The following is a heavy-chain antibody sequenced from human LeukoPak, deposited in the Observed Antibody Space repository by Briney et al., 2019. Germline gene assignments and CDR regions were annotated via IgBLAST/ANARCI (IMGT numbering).Heavy chain of an antibody. CDR3: ARGRGHILGYCSSTSCYRPDYYYYMVV. Sequence: ASVKVSCKASGYTFTSYDINWVRQATGQGLEWMGWMNPNSGNTGYAQKFQGRVTMTRNTSISTAYMELSSLRSEDTAVYYCARGRGHILGYCSSTSCYRPDYYYYMVVWGKGTTVTVSS. J-gene: IGHJ6*03. D-gene: IGHD2-2*01. V-gene: IGHV1-8*01. CDR2: MNPNSGNT. CDR1: GYTFTSYD.